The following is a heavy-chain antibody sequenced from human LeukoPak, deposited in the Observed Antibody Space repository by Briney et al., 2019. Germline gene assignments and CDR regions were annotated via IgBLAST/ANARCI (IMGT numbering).Heavy chain of an antibody. CDR2: INPNSGGT. CDR3: ARGVSSGWYYSYFGY. Sequence: ASVKVSCKASGDTFTGYYMHWVRQAPGQGLEWMGWINPNSGGTNYAQKFQGRVTMTRDTSISTAYMELSRLRSDDTAVYYCARGVSSGWYYSYFGYWGQGTLVTVSS. CDR1: GDTFTGYY. D-gene: IGHD6-19*01. J-gene: IGHJ4*02. V-gene: IGHV1-2*02.